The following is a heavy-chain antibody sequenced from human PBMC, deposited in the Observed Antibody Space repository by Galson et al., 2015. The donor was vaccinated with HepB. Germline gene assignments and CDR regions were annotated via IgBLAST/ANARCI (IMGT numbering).Heavy chain of an antibody. D-gene: IGHD6-13*01. J-gene: IGHJ6*02. CDR3: ARGLPGYSGSWYDWAGNYNGMDV. V-gene: IGHV4-59*09. Sequence: LEWIGYIYYSGSTNYIPSLKSRVTMSLDTSKNQFSLKLSSVTAADTAVYYCARGLPGYSGSWYDWAGNYNGMDVWGQGTTVTVSS. CDR2: IYYSGST.